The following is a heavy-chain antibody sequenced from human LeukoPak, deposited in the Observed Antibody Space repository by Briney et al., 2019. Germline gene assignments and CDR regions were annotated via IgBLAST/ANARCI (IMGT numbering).Heavy chain of an antibody. V-gene: IGHV3-33*01. CDR2: IWYDGSNK. J-gene: IGHJ4*02. CDR3: ARGGEIVVVPAASSLDY. Sequence: GRSLRLSCAASGFTFSSYGMHWVRQAPGKGLEWVAVIWYDGSNKYYADSVKGRFTISRDNSKNTLYLQMNSLRAEGTAVYYCARGGEIVVVPAASSLDYWGQGTLVTVSS. D-gene: IGHD2-2*01. CDR1: GFTFSSYG.